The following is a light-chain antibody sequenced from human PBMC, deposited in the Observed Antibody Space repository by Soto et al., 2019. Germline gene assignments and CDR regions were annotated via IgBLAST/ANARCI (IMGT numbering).Light chain of an antibody. CDR3: QQYGSLPHT. CDR1: QSFTRNY. J-gene: IGKJ2*01. V-gene: IGKV3-20*01. Sequence: EIVLTQSPGTLSLSPGERATLSCRASQSFTRNYLAWYQQKPGQAPRLLIYGASSRATGIPDRFSGSGSGTDFTLPISRLEPEDFAVYYCQQYGSLPHTFGQGTKLEIK. CDR2: GAS.